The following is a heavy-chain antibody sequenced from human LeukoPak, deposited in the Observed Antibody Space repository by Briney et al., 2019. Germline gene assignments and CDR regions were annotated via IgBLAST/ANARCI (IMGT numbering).Heavy chain of an antibody. D-gene: IGHD3-22*01. Sequence: PGGSLRLSCAASGFTFSSYSMNWVRQAPGKGLEWVSSISSSSSYIYYADSVKGRFTISRDNAKNSLYLQMNSLRAEDTAVYYCARDPPLGSGYSDAFDIWGQGTMVTVSS. CDR3: ARDPPLGSGYSDAFDI. CDR1: GFTFSSYS. V-gene: IGHV3-21*01. J-gene: IGHJ3*02. CDR2: ISSSSSYI.